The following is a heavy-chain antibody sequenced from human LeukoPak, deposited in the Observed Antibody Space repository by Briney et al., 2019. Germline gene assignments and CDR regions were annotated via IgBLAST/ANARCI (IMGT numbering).Heavy chain of an antibody. D-gene: IGHD4-23*01. CDR2: ISGSGGST. CDR3: ARHYLYGGNSH. Sequence: HPGGSLRLSCAASGFTFSSYGMSWVRQAPGKGLEWVSAISGSGGSTYYADSVKGRFTISRDNSKNTLYLQMNSLRAEDTAVYYCARHYLYGGNSHWGQGTLVTVSS. CDR1: GFTFSSYG. J-gene: IGHJ4*02. V-gene: IGHV3-23*01.